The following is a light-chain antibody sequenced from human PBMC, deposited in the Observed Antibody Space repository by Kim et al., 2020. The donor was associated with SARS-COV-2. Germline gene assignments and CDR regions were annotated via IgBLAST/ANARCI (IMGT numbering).Light chain of an antibody. Sequence: DIQMTQSPSSLSASVGDRVTITCRASQSISSYLSWHQQKPGKAPNLLIYAASSLQSGVPSRFSGSGSGTDFTLTISSLQPEDFATYYCQQSYSTPITFGQGTRLEIK. CDR2: AAS. J-gene: IGKJ5*01. CDR1: QSISSY. CDR3: QQSYSTPIT. V-gene: IGKV1-39*01.